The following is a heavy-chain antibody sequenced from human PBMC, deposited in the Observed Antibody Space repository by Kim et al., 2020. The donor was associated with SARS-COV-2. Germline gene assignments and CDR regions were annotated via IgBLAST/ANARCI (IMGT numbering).Heavy chain of an antibody. D-gene: IGHD3-10*01. CDR1: GFTFSSYS. Sequence: GGSLRLSCAASGFTFSSYSMNWVRQAPGKGLEWVSYISSSSSTIYYADSVKGRFTISRDNAKNSLYLQMNSLRDEDTAVYYCARDLVELGLLWFGDHGYFDYWGQGTLVTVSS. CDR2: ISSSSSTI. CDR3: ARDLVELGLLWFGDHGYFDY. V-gene: IGHV3-48*02. J-gene: IGHJ4*02.